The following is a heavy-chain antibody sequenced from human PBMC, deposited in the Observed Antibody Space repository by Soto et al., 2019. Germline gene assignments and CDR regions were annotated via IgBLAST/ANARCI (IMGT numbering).Heavy chain of an antibody. CDR2: MNPNSGNT. CDR3: ARVGRFRAAAGKRDDYYYGMDV. D-gene: IGHD6-13*01. Sequence: ASVKVSCKASGYTFTSYDINWVRQATGQGLEWMGWMNPNSGNTGYAQKFQGRVTMTRNTSISTAYMELSSLRSEDTAVYYCARVGRFRAAAGKRDDYYYGMDVWGQGPTVTVSS. V-gene: IGHV1-8*01. J-gene: IGHJ6*02. CDR1: GYTFTSYD.